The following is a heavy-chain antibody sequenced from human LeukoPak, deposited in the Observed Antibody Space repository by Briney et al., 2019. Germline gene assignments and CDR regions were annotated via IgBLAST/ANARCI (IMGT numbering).Heavy chain of an antibody. Sequence: AASVKVSCTASGYTFTIYGISWVRQAPGQGLEWMGWISAYNGNTNYAQKLQGRVTMTTDTSTSTAYMELRRLRSEDTAVYYCTRDLAGFSSGWYLGSYYSTDVWGKGTTVTVSS. V-gene: IGHV1-18*01. CDR3: TRDLAGFSSGWYLGSYYSTDV. CDR1: GYTFTIYG. CDR2: ISAYNGNT. D-gene: IGHD6-19*01. J-gene: IGHJ6*03.